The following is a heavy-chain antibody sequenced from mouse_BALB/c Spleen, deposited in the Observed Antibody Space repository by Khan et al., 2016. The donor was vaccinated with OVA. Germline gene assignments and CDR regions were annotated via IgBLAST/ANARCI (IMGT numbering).Heavy chain of an antibody. CDR1: GYTFTDYY. V-gene: IGHV1-19*01. CDR2: INPYNGDT. CDR3: ARGLFAV. J-gene: IGHJ1*01. Sequence: VRLQQSGPELVKPGASVRMSCRASGYTFTDYYMKWMKQSHGKSLEWIGDINPYNGDTFYNQKFKGKATLTVDKSSSTAYMQLNSLTSEDSAVYYCARGLFAVWGAGTTVTVSS.